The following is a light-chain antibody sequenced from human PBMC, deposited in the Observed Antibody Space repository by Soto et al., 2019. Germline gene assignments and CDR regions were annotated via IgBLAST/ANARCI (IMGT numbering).Light chain of an antibody. CDR1: QDIQNA. Sequence: DIHMTQSPSSLSSSLGDRVTITVRASQDIQNALGWYQQKPGKAPKRLIYAASSLQSGVPSRFRGSRSGTEFTLTISSLQPEDFATYYCLQHDSNVWTFGQGTKVDI. CDR2: AAS. V-gene: IGKV1-17*01. CDR3: LQHDSNVWT. J-gene: IGKJ1*01.